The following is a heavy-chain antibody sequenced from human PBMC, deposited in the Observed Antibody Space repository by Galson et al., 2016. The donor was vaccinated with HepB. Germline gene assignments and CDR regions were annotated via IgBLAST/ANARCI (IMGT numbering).Heavy chain of an antibody. CDR2: INFDGSST. D-gene: IGHD3-10*01. Sequence: FLRLSCATSGFTFSSYWMHWVRQAPGKGLVWVSRINFDGSSTTYADSVKGRFTISRDNAQKTLHLEMNSLSAEDTARYYCVRYYGAGYVPFDCWGQGALVTVSS. J-gene: IGHJ4*02. CDR1: GFTFSSYW. CDR3: VRYYGAGYVPFDC. V-gene: IGHV3-74*03.